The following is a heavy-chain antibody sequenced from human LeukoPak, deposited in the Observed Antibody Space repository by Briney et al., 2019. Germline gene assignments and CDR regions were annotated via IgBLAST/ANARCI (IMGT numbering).Heavy chain of an antibody. CDR1: GYTFTSYD. D-gene: IGHD3-10*01. V-gene: IGHV1-8*01. CDR2: MNPNSGNT. J-gene: IGHJ5*02. Sequence: GASVKVSCKASGYTFTSYDINWVRQATGQGLEWMGWMNPNSGNTGYAQKFQGRVTMTRNTSISTAYMELSSLRSEDTAVYYCARKAITMVRGVTRRSNWFDPWGQGTLVTVSS. CDR3: ARKAITMVRGVTRRSNWFDP.